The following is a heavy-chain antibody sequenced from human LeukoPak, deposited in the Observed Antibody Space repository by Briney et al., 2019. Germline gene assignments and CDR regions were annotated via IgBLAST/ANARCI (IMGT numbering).Heavy chain of an antibody. Sequence: GGSLRLSCAASGFTFSSYAMSWVRQAPGKGLEWVSAISGSGGSTYYADSVKGRFTISRDNSKNTLYLQMNSLRAEDTAVYYCAICHWYSSGCRNDYWGQGTLVTVSS. J-gene: IGHJ4*02. D-gene: IGHD6-19*01. CDR1: GFTFSSYA. V-gene: IGHV3-23*01. CDR2: ISGSGGST. CDR3: AICHWYSSGCRNDY.